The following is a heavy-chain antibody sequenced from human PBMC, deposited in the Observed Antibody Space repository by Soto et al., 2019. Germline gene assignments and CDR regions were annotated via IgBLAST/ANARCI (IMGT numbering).Heavy chain of an antibody. CDR3: AKFLRYSFVDY. D-gene: IGHD5-18*01. J-gene: IGHJ4*02. Sequence: GGPLRLSCAASGFSFSTYPMSWVRQAPGKGLEWVSAISGDGDNTYYADSVKGRFTISRDNSKNTLFLQMNSLRAEDTAIYYCAKFLRYSFVDYWGQGTLVTVSS. V-gene: IGHV3-23*01. CDR2: ISGDGDNT. CDR1: GFSFSTYP.